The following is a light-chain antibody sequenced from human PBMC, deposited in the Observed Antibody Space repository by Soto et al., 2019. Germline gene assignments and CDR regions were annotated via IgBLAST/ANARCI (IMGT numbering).Light chain of an antibody. Sequence: QSVLTQPPSASGTPGQRVTISCSGSRSNIGSSTVNWYQQFPGTAPKLLIYSDDQRPSGVPDRFSGSKSGTSASLAISGLQSEDEADYYSAAWDDSLNGLLFGGGTKLTVL. V-gene: IGLV1-44*01. CDR3: AAWDDSLNGLL. CDR2: SDD. J-gene: IGLJ2*01. CDR1: RSNIGSST.